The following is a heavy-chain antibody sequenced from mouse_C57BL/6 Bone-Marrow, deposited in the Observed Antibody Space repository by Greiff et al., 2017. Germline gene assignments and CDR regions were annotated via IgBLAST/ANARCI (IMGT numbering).Heavy chain of an antibody. J-gene: IGHJ4*01. Sequence: VMLVESGAELARPGASVKLSCKASGYTFTSYGISWVKQRTGQGLEWIGEFYPRSGNTYDNDKFKGKATLTADKASSKAYMELRSLTSEDSAVYFCARKFYYMKTMDYWGQGTSVTVSS. CDR1: GYTFTSYG. V-gene: IGHV1-81*01. D-gene: IGHD2-1*01. CDR3: ARKFYYMKTMDY. CDR2: FYPRSGNT.